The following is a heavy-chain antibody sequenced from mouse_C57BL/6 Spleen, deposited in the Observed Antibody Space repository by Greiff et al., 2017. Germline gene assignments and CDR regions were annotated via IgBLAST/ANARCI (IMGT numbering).Heavy chain of an antibody. CDR1: GYTFTSYW. V-gene: IGHV1-55*01. D-gene: IGHD2-4*01. CDR3: ARGGIYYDYVTSPFAY. Sequence: QVQLQQPGAELVKPGASVKMSCKASGYTFTSYWITWVKQRPGQGLEWIGDIYPGSGSTNYNEKFKSKATLTVATSSSTAYMQLSSLPSEDSAVYYCARGGIYYDYVTSPFAYWGQGTLVTVSA. CDR2: IYPGSGST. J-gene: IGHJ3*01.